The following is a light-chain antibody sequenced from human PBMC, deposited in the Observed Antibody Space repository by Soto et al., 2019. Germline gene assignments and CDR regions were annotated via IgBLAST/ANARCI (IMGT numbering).Light chain of an antibody. CDR2: DAS. V-gene: IGKV3-11*01. CDR3: QQRSNWPLT. J-gene: IGKJ4*01. CDR1: QSINSH. Sequence: PGERATLSCRASQSINSHLAWYQQKPGQAPRLLMYDASNRATDIPARFSGSGSATDFTLTISSLDPEDFAVYYCQQRSNWPLTFGGGTKVEIK.